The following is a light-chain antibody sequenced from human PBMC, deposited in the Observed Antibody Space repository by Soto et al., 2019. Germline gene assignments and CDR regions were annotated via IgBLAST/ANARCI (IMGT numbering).Light chain of an antibody. CDR3: QQYTNWPLT. CDR1: QSVSSN. Sequence: EIVMTQSPATLSVSPGERATLSCRASQSVSSNLAWYQQKPGQAPRLLMYGASTRATGIPARFSGSGSGTEFTLTISSLQSEDFAVYYCQQYTNWPLTFGGGTNVEIK. J-gene: IGKJ4*01. CDR2: GAS. V-gene: IGKV3-15*01.